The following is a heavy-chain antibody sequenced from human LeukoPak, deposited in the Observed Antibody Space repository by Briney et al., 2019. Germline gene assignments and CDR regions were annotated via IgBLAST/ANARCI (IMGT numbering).Heavy chain of an antibody. J-gene: IGHJ5*02. D-gene: IGHD2-2*01. CDR1: GGSFSAYS. CDR2: INHSGST. CDR3: ARGGHCSSTDCYNWFDP. Sequence: SETLSLTCAVYGGSFSAYSWSWIRQPPGKGLEWIGEINHSGSTNYNPSLKSRVTMSADTSKNQFSLKVNSLTAADTAVYFCARGGHCSSTDCYNWFDPWGQGILVIVSS. V-gene: IGHV4-34*01.